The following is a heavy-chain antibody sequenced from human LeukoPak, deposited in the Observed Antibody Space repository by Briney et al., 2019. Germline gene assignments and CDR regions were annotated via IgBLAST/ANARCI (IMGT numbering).Heavy chain of an antibody. CDR2: ISGSGGST. CDR3: ANDFWSGYRPPSRSEHYYYYYGMDV. CDR1: GFTFSSYA. Sequence: HPGGSLRLSCAASGFTFSSYAMSWVRQAPGKGLEWVSAISGSGGSTYYADSVKGRFTISRDNSKNTLYLQMNSLRAEDTAVYYCANDFWSGYRPPSRSEHYYYYYGMDVWGQGTTVTVSS. D-gene: IGHD3-3*01. J-gene: IGHJ6*02. V-gene: IGHV3-23*01.